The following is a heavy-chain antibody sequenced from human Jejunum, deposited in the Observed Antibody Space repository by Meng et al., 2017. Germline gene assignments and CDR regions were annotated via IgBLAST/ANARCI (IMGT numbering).Heavy chain of an antibody. V-gene: IGHV6-1*01. Sequence: QEQLQQSGPGLVKPPQTRSPPLAISGDRVSSNSAAWNWIRQSPSRGLEWLGSTYYRSKWYSDYAVSVKSRITINTDTSKNQLSLQLNSVTPEDTAVYYCARDESRLLRSWGQGTLVTVSS. J-gene: IGHJ5*02. D-gene: IGHD3-22*01. CDR1: GDRVSSNSAA. CDR3: ARDESRLLRS. CDR2: TYYRSKWYS.